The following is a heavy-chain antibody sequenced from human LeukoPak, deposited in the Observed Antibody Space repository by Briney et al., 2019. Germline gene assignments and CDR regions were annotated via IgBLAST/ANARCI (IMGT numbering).Heavy chain of an antibody. D-gene: IGHD6-6*01. CDR1: GGSISSGDYY. CDR2: IYYSGST. J-gene: IGHJ6*03. Sequence: PSQTLSLTCTVSGGSISSGDYYWSWIRQPPGKGLEWIGYIYYSGSTYYNPSLKSRVTISVDTSKNQFSLKLSSVTAADTAVYYCARSIAARPGYYYYYMGVWGKGTTVTVSS. V-gene: IGHV4-30-4*08. CDR3: ARSIAARPGYYYYYMGV.